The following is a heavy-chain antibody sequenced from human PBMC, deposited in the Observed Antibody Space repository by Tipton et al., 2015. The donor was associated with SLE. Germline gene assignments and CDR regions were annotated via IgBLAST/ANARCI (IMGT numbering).Heavy chain of an antibody. CDR2: ISSSSSYI. CDR1: GFTFSSYS. J-gene: IGHJ4*02. V-gene: IGHV3-21*01. D-gene: IGHD3-10*01. CDR3: ASSRLVWVGERTDY. Sequence: SLRLSCAASGFTFSSYSMNWVRQAPGKGLEWVSSISSSSSYIYYADSVKGRFTISRDNAKNTLYLQMNSLRVDDTAVYYCASSRLVWVGERTDYWGLGTPVTVSS.